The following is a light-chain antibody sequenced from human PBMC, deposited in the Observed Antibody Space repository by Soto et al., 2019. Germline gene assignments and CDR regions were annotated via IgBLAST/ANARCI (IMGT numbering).Light chain of an antibody. CDR3: QQRSNWPGYT. Sequence: EIVLTQSPATLSLSPGERATLSCRASQSVSSYLAWYQQKPGQAPRLLIYDASNRATGIPARFSGSGSVTDFTLTISSLEPEDFAVYYCQQRSNWPGYTFGQGTKLEIK. J-gene: IGKJ2*01. CDR2: DAS. V-gene: IGKV3-11*01. CDR1: QSVSSY.